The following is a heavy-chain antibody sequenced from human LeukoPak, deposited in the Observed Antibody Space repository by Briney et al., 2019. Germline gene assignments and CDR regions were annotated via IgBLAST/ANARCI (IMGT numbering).Heavy chain of an antibody. J-gene: IGHJ4*02. V-gene: IGHV3-23*01. Sequence: GGSLRLSCAASGFAFSSYPMTGVRQAPGKGLEGVSSVSGGGDFAYYADSVKGRFTISRDNSKNTLYLLMISLRVEDTAVYYCARRDQRGVRFPFDSWGQGTLVTVSS. D-gene: IGHD3-10*01. CDR1: GFAFSSYP. CDR3: ARRDQRGVRFPFDS. CDR2: VSGGGDFA.